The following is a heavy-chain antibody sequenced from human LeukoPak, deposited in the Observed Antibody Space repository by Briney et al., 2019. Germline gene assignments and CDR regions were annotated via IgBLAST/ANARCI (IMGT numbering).Heavy chain of an antibody. CDR2: IXXNSGGT. D-gene: IGHD3-10*01. CDR3: ARSKGGSGSYDNWFDP. J-gene: IGHJ5*02. Sequence: XXXQXPXXXLXWRGWIXXNSGGTNYAQKFQGRVTMTRDTSISTAYMELSRLRSDDTAVYYCARSKGGSGSYDNWFDPWGQGTLVTVSS. V-gene: IGHV1-2*02.